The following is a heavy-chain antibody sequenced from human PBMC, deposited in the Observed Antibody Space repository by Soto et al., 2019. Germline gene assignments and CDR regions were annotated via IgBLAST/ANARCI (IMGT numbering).Heavy chain of an antibody. V-gene: IGHV3-23*01. J-gene: IGHJ4*02. CDR2: ISGSGGST. CDR1: GFTFSSYA. CDR3: AKEPDIGYSVRIGNY. D-gene: IGHD5-18*01. Sequence: LRLSCAASGFTFSSYAMSWVRQPPGKGLEWVSAISGSGGSTYYADSVKGRFTISRDNSKNTLYLQMNSLRAEDTAVYYCAKEPDIGYSVRIGNYWGQGTLVTVSS.